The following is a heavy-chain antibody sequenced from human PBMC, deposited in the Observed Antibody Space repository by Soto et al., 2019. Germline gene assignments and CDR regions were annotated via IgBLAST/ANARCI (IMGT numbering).Heavy chain of an antibody. D-gene: IGHD4-4*01. CDR1: GFTFSSYA. CDR2: ISYDGKNQ. Sequence: GGSLRLSCAASGFTFSSYAMHWVRQAPGEGLEWVAVISYDGKNQYYADSVRGRFTISRDNSKNTLYLQMNSLRAEDTAVYYSARSAVTQFANFYYGMDVWGQGTTVTVSS. J-gene: IGHJ6*02. CDR3: ARSAVTQFANFYYGMDV. V-gene: IGHV3-30*04.